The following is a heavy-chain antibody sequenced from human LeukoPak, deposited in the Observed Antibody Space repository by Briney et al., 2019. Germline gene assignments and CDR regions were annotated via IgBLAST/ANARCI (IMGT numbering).Heavy chain of an antibody. CDR3: ARSPYSGYDYWYFDL. D-gene: IGHD5-12*01. CDR1: GGSISSGGYF. CDR2: IYYSGST. J-gene: IGHJ2*01. Sequence: PSQTLSLTCTVSGGSISSGGYFWTWIRQHPGKALEWIGYIYYSGSTYYNPSLKSRVTISVDTSKNQFSLKLSSVTAADTAVYYCARSPYSGYDYWYFDLWGRGTLVTVSS. V-gene: IGHV4-31*03.